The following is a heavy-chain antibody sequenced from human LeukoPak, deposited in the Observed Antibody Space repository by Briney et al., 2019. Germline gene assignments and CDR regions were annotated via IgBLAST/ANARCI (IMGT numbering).Heavy chain of an antibody. D-gene: IGHD3-10*01. CDR1: GGSISSGGYY. CDR3: ARDQITMVRGVITDYYGMDV. Sequence: SETLSLTCTVSGGSISSGGYYWSWIRQPPGKGLEWIGYIYHSGSTYYNPSLKSRVTISVDTSKNQFSLKLSSVAAADTAVYYCARDQITMVRGVITDYYGMDVWGQGTTVTVSS. J-gene: IGHJ6*02. CDR2: IYHSGST. V-gene: IGHV4-30-2*01.